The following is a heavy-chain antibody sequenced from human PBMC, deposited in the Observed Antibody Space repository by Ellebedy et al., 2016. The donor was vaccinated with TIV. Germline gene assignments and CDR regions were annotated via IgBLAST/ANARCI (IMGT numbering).Heavy chain of an antibody. CDR1: GGTFSSYA. Sequence: SVKVSXXASGGTFSSYAISWVRQAPGQGLEWMGGIIPIFGTANYAQKFQGRVTITADKSTSTAYMELSSLRSEDTAVYYCARMDQLPIENWFDPWGQGTLVTVSS. CDR3: ARMDQLPIENWFDP. CDR2: IIPIFGTA. V-gene: IGHV1-69*06. D-gene: IGHD2-2*01. J-gene: IGHJ5*02.